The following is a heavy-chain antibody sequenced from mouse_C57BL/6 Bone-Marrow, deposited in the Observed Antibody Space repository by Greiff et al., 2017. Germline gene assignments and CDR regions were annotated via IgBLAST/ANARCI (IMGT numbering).Heavy chain of an antibody. V-gene: IGHV1-84*01. Sequence: QVQLQQSGPELVKPGASVKISCKASGYTFTDYYINWVKQRPGQGLEWIGWFYPGSGNTKYNEKFKGKATLTVDTSSSTAYMRLSSLTSEDSAVCFCAKVVDWYFDDWGTGTTVTVSS. CDR3: AKVVDWYFDD. CDR2: FYPGSGNT. CDR1: GYTFTDYY. J-gene: IGHJ1*03. D-gene: IGHD1-1*01.